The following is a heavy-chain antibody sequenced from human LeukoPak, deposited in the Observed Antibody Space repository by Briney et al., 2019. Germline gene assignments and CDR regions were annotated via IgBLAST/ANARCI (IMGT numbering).Heavy chain of an antibody. V-gene: IGHV1-2*02. CDR1: GYTFTGYY. CDR3: ARRGLASGWYQDAFDI. J-gene: IGHJ3*02. Sequence: GASVKVSCKASGYTFTGYYMHWVRQAPGQGLEWMGWINPNSGGTNYAQKFQGRVTMTRDTSISTAYMELSRLRSDDTAVYYCARRGLASGWYQDAFDIWGQGTMVTVSS. CDR2: INPNSGGT. D-gene: IGHD6-19*01.